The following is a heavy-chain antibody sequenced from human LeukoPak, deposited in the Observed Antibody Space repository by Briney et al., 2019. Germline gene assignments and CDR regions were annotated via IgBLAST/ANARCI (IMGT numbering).Heavy chain of an antibody. J-gene: IGHJ4*02. V-gene: IGHV3-7*03. CDR1: GFTFRTYG. CDR3: ARDGFGTGSN. Sequence: GGSLRLSCAASGFTFRTYGIHWVRQAPGKGLEWVANIKQDGSEKNYVDSVKGRFIISRDNAKNSLYLQMNTLRADDTAVYYCARDGFGTGSNWGQGTLVTVSS. CDR2: IKQDGSEK. D-gene: IGHD3-16*01.